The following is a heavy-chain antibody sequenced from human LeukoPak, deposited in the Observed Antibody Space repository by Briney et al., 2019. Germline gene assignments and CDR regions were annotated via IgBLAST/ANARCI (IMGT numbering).Heavy chain of an antibody. CDR2: IYYSGST. CDR1: GGSFSGYY. V-gene: IGHV4-59*01. CDR3: ARAGDDILTGYYRLAWYY. Sequence: SETLSLTCAVYGGSFSGYYWSWIRQPPGKGLEWIGYIYYSGSTYYNPSLKSRVTISVDTSKNQFSLKLTSVTAADTAVYYCARAGDDILTGYYRLAWYYWGQGTLVTVSS. J-gene: IGHJ4*02. D-gene: IGHD3-9*01.